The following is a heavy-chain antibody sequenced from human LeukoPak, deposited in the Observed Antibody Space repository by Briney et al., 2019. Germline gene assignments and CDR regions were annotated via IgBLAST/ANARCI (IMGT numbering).Heavy chain of an antibody. V-gene: IGHV1-46*01. CDR1: GYTFTSNY. J-gene: IGHJ4*02. CDR2: ISPSGGST. CDR3: ARESYGNTNTY. D-gene: IGHD2-8*01. Sequence: GSVNVSCKAFGYTFTSNYMHWVRQAPGQGPEWMGVISPSGGSTTYAQKFQGRVTLTRDMSTSTDYLELSSLRSEDTAVYYCARESYGNTNTYWGQGTLVTVSS.